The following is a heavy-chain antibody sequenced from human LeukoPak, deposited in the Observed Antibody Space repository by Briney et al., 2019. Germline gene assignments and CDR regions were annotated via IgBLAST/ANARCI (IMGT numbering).Heavy chain of an antibody. Sequence: GGSLRLSCAASGFTFSNYAMSWVRQAPGKGLEWVPYISSSGSTIYYADSVKGRFTISRDNAKNSLYLQMNSLRAEDTAVYYCAREQLPSDYWGQGTLVTVSS. CDR2: ISSSGSTI. D-gene: IGHD2-2*01. CDR1: GFTFSNYA. CDR3: AREQLPSDY. V-gene: IGHV3-11*01. J-gene: IGHJ4*02.